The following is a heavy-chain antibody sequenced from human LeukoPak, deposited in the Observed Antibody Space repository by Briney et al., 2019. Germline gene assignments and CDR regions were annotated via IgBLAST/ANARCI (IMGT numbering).Heavy chain of an antibody. Sequence: PGGSLRLSCTASEFSFSGHWMHWARQLPGKGLVWVSRISPTGSTTSYADFVKGRFTVSRDNAKNTLYLQVNNLRAEDTAVYYCARGPNSNWSGLDFWGQGTLLTVSS. CDR3: ARGPNSNWSGLDF. V-gene: IGHV3-74*01. J-gene: IGHJ4*02. CDR2: ISPTGSTT. CDR1: EFSFSGHW. D-gene: IGHD6-6*01.